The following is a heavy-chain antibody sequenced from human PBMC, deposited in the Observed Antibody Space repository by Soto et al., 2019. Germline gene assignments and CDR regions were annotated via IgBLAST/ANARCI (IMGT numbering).Heavy chain of an antibody. CDR2: INPNSGAT. Sequence: VASVKVSCKASGYTFTGYYMHWVRQAPGQGLEWMGWINPNSGATNYAQKFQGRVTMTRDTSISTAYMELSRLRSDDTAVYYCARGAYDFWSGSHVDYWGHGTLVTVSS. CDR3: ARGAYDFWSGSHVDY. D-gene: IGHD3-3*01. CDR1: GYTFTGYY. J-gene: IGHJ4*01. V-gene: IGHV1-2*02.